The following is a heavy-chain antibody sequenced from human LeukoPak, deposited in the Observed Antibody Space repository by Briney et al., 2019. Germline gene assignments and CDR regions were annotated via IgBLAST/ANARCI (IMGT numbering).Heavy chain of an antibody. CDR1: GGSISSSNW. Sequence: SETLSLTCAVSGGSISSSNWWSWVRQPPGKGLEWIGEIYHSGSTNYNPSLKSRVTISVDKSKNQFSLKPSSVTAADTAVYYCARRSMTTVTYNWFDPWGQGTLVTVSS. V-gene: IGHV4-4*02. J-gene: IGHJ5*02. D-gene: IGHD4-17*01. CDR2: IYHSGST. CDR3: ARRSMTTVTYNWFDP.